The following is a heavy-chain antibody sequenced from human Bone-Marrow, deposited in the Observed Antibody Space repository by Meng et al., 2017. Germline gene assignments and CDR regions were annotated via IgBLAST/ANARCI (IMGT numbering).Heavy chain of an antibody. Sequence: GESLKISCKGSGYSFTSYWIGWVRQMPGKGLEWMGIIYPGDSDNRYSPSFQGQVTISADKSISTAYLQWSSLKASDTAMYYCARHSRRYSSGWLPVDYWGQGTLVTVSS. V-gene: IGHV5-51*01. D-gene: IGHD6-19*01. CDR2: IYPGDSDN. J-gene: IGHJ4*02. CDR3: ARHSRRYSSGWLPVDY. CDR1: GYSFTSYW.